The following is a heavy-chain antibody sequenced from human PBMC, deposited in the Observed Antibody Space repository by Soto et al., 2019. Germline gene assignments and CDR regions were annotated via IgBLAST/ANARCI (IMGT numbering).Heavy chain of an antibody. J-gene: IGHJ4*02. Sequence: SLTCTVSHFSLRSSSYDWGWIRQPPGKGLEWIGSIYYSGSTYYDPSLKSRVTISVDTSKNQFSLKLSSVTAADTAVYYCASRQLVPTFDYWGQGTLVTVSS. CDR3: ASRQLVPTFDY. D-gene: IGHD6-13*01. CDR1: HFSLRSSSYD. V-gene: IGHV4-39*01. CDR2: IYYSGST.